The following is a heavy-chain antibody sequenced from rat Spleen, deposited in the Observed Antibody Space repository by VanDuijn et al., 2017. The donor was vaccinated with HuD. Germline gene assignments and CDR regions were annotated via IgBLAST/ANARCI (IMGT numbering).Heavy chain of an antibody. CDR2: IWTGGNT. CDR1: GFSLTSYN. CDR3: TRAITIAAISTFGY. V-gene: IGHV2-30*01. J-gene: IGHJ3*01. Sequence: QVQLKESGPGLVQPSQTLSLTCTVSGFSLTSYNVHWVRQSTGKGLEWMGIIWTGGNTRYNSALKSRLSISRDTSKSQVFLKINSLQTDDTAIYYCTRAITIAAISTFGYWGQGTLVTVSS. D-gene: IGHD1-2*01.